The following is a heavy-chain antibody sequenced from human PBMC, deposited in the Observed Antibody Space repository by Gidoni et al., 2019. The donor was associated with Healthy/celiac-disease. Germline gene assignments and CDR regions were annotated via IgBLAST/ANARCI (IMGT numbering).Heavy chain of an antibody. J-gene: IGHJ3*02. CDR2: ISSSSSTI. D-gene: IGHD2-21*01. V-gene: IGHV3-48*01. Sequence: EVQLVESGGGLVQPGGSLGLSCAASGFTFISYSMNWVRQAPGKGLEWVSYISSSSSTIYYADSVKGRFTISRDNAKNSLYLQMNSLRAEDTAVYYCARDGCGDCYYDAFDIWGQGTMVTVSS. CDR1: GFTFISYS. CDR3: ARDGCGDCYYDAFDI.